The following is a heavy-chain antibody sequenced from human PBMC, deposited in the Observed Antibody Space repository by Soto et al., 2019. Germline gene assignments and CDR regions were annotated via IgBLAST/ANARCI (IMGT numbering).Heavy chain of an antibody. V-gene: IGHV3-30*18. Sequence: ESGGGVVQPGTSLRLSCAPSGFTFNNYGIYWVRQAPGKGLEWVAVVSYDGSHKYYADSVKGRFTISRENAKNMLYLQMNSLRPDDTAVYYCAKDLGQQLILNYGMDVWGQGTTVIVSS. J-gene: IGHJ6*02. CDR3: AKDLGQQLILNYGMDV. D-gene: IGHD4-4*01. CDR1: GFTFNNYG. CDR2: VSYDGSHK.